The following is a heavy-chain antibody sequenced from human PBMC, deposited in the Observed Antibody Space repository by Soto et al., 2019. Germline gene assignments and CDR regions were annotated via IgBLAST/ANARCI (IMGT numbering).Heavy chain of an antibody. Sequence: GASVKVSCKASGYTFTNYGITWVRQAPGQGLEWMGGIGAYNGDTHYTEKLQGRVTMTTDTSTSTAYMELRGLRSEDTAVYYCARAYYYDSSGHQVDYFDYWGQGTLVTVSS. CDR1: GYTFTNYG. D-gene: IGHD3-22*01. CDR2: IGAYNGDT. CDR3: ARAYYYDSSGHQVDYFDY. V-gene: IGHV1-18*01. J-gene: IGHJ4*02.